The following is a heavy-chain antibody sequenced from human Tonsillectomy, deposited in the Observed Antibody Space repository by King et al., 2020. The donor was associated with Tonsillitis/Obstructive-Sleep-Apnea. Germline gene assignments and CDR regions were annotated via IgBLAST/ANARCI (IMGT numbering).Heavy chain of an antibody. V-gene: IGHV4-34*01. Sequence: VQLQQWGAGLLKPSETLSLTFAVYGGSFSEYYWSWIRQPPGKGLEWIGEINHSGRTKYNQSLKSRVTISVETAKNHFSLKLTSVTAADTAVYNCARSASGGDYFDCWGLGTLVTVSS. D-gene: IGHD3-10*01. CDR2: INHSGRT. J-gene: IGHJ4*02. CDR3: ARSASGGDYFDC. CDR1: GGSFSEYY.